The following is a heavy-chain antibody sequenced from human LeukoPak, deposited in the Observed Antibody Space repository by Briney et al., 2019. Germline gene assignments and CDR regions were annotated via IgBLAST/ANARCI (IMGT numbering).Heavy chain of an antibody. CDR2: INPNSGGT. D-gene: IGHD3/OR15-3a*01. Sequence: GASVKVSCKASGYTFTGYYTHWVRQAPGQGLEWMGRINPNSGGTNYAQKFQGRVTMTRDTSISTAYMELSRLRSDDTAVYYCARGSFYDFNWFDPWGQGTLVTVSS. V-gene: IGHV1-2*06. CDR1: GYTFTGYY. J-gene: IGHJ5*02. CDR3: ARGSFYDFNWFDP.